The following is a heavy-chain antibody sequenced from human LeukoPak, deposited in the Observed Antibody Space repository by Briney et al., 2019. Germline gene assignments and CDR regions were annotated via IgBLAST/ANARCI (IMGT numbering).Heavy chain of an antibody. D-gene: IGHD3-22*01. V-gene: IGHV3-48*03. J-gene: IGHJ4*02. Sequence: PGGSLRLSCAASGFTFSSYEMNWVRQAPGKGLEWVSYISSSGSTIYYADSVKGRFTISRGNAKDSLYLQMNSLRAEDTAVYYCARDWAPYDSSGYYDYWGQGTLVTVSS. CDR1: GFTFSSYE. CDR3: ARDWAPYDSSGYYDY. CDR2: ISSSGSTI.